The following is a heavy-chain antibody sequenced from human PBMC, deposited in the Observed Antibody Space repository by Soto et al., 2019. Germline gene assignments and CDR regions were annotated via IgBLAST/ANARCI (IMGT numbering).Heavy chain of an antibody. V-gene: IGHV3-23*01. Sequence: EVRLLISGGGLVSPGGSLRLSCAASGFTFSSYAMSWVRQAPGKGLEWLAGITFRGDNTYYADSVKGRFSLSRDNSRNRLDLQMNNLKVEDTALYYCARLGTMGVFDNWGQGTLLTVSS. J-gene: IGHJ4*02. D-gene: IGHD1-1*01. CDR2: ITFRGDNT. CDR1: GFTFSSYA. CDR3: ARLGTMGVFDN.